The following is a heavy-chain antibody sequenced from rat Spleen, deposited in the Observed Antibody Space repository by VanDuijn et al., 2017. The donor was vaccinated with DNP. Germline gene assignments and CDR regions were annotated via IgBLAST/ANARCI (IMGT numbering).Heavy chain of an antibody. CDR2: INTGSGGT. Sequence: QIQLQQSGAELAKPGSSVKISCKASGYTFTTYYMTWIKQTTGQGLEYLGYINTGSGGTNYNEKFRGKATLTVDKSSSTAFMQLSSLTPVDTAVYYCARRRLPYWYFDFWGPGTMVTVSS. J-gene: IGHJ1*01. CDR3: ARRRLPYWYFDF. CDR1: GYTFTTYY. V-gene: IGHV1-43*01. D-gene: IGHD1-4*01.